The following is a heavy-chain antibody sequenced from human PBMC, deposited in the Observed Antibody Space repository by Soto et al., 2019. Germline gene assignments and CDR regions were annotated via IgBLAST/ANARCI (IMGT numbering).Heavy chain of an antibody. V-gene: IGHV4-59*01. Sequence: KTSEILSLTCTVSGGSISSYYWSWIRQPPGKGLEWIGYIYYSGSTNYNPSLKSRVTISVDTSKNQFSLKLSSVTAADTAVYYCARDDGDYGVDYWGQGTLVTVSS. D-gene: IGHD4-17*01. J-gene: IGHJ4*02. CDR2: IYYSGST. CDR1: GGSISSYY. CDR3: ARDDGDYGVDY.